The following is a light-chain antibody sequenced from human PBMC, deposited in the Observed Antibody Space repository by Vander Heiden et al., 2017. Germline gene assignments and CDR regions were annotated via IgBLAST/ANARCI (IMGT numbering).Light chain of an antibody. CDR3: NSRDSSGDQV. CDR1: RLRNTY. CDR2: GKS. J-gene: IGLJ2*01. Sequence: SSELTQDPALSVALGQTVRITCRGDRLRNTYPRWYQQKPGQAPLLVVYGKSTRPSGIPGRFSGSSSGDTASLIIHGSQAEDEADYYWNSRDSSGDQVFGGGTKLTVL. V-gene: IGLV3-19*01.